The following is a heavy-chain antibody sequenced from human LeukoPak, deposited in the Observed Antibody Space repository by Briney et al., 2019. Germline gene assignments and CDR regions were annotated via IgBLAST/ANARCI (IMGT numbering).Heavy chain of an antibody. CDR3: ARVHSTSCYMMDCYYYYGMDV. CDR2: IKQDGSEK. V-gene: IGHV3-7*01. CDR1: GFTFSSYW. D-gene: IGHD2-2*02. J-gene: IGHJ6*02. Sequence: GGSLRLSCAASGFTFSSYWMSWVRQAPGKGLEWVANIKQDGSEKYYVDSVKGRFTISRDNAKNSLYLQMNSLRAEDTAVYYCARVHSTSCYMMDCYYYYGMDVWGQGTTVTVSS.